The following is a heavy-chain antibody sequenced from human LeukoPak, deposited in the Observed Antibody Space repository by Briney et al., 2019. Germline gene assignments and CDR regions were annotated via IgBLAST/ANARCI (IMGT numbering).Heavy chain of an antibody. D-gene: IGHD3-10*01. CDR1: GFTVSDNC. CDR3: ARERIYFGSGRDLTDARLFYYYGMDI. J-gene: IGHJ6*02. CDR2: IYGDGDT. V-gene: IGHV3-53*01. Sequence: GGSLRLSCVASGFTVSDNCMSRVRQAPGKGLEWVSVIYGDGDTYFSDSVKGRFTISRDNSKNTLYLQMNSLRAEDTAVYYCARERIYFGSGRDLTDARLFYYYGMDIWGQGTTVTVSS.